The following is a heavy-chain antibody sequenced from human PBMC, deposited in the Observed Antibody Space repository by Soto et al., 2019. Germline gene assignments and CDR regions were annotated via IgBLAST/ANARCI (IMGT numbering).Heavy chain of an antibody. CDR1: GGTFSSYA. J-gene: IGHJ6*02. CDR3: ASEVAVAGRLDV. V-gene: IGHV1-69*01. D-gene: IGHD6-19*01. CDR2: IIPIFGTA. Sequence: VKVSCKASGGTFSSYAISWVRQAPGQGLEWMGGIIPIFGTANYAQKFQGRVTITADESTSTAYMELSSLRSEDTAVYYCASEVAVAGRLDVWGQGTTVTVSS.